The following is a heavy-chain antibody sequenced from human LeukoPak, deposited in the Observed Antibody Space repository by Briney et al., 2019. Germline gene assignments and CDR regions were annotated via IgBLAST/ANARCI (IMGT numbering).Heavy chain of an antibody. J-gene: IGHJ6*02. D-gene: IGHD6-13*01. V-gene: IGHV4-34*01. CDR3: ARGRGSSWSYYYYGMDV. CDR1: DGSFSGYY. CDR2: INHSGST. Sequence: SETLSLTCAVYDGSFSGYYWSWIRQPPGKGLEWIGEINHSGSTNYNPSLKSRVTISVDTSKNQFSLKLSSVTAADTAVYYCARGRGSSWSYYYYGMDVWGQGTTVTVSS.